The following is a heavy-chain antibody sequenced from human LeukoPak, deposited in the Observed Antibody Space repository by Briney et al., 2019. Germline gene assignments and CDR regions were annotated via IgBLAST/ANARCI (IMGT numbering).Heavy chain of an antibody. Sequence: WGSLSLSCAASGFTFSSYSMNWVRQAPGKGLEWVSSISSSSSYIYYADSVKGRFTISRDNAKNSLYLQMNSLRAEDTAVYYCAREPLPEQLGYYYGMDLWGQGTTVTVSS. D-gene: IGHD6-13*01. CDR1: GFTFSSYS. J-gene: IGHJ6*02. V-gene: IGHV3-21*01. CDR3: AREPLPEQLGYYYGMDL. CDR2: ISSSSSYI.